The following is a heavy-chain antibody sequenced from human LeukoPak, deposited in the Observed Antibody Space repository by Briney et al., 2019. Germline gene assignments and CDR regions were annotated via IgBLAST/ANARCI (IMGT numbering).Heavy chain of an antibody. J-gene: IGHJ4*02. Sequence: ASVKVSCKASGYTFTSYYMHWVRQAPGQGLEWMGIINPSGGSTSYAQKFQGRVTMTRDTSTSTVYMELSSLRSEDTAVYYCARGNYYGSGSYYGSDYWGQGTLVTVSS. CDR1: GYTFTSYY. V-gene: IGHV1-46*01. D-gene: IGHD3-10*01. CDR3: ARGNYYGSGSYYGSDY. CDR2: INPSGGST.